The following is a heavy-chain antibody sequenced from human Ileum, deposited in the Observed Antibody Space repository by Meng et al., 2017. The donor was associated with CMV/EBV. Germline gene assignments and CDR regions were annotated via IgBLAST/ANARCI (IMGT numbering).Heavy chain of an antibody. D-gene: IGHD5-18*01. CDR3: ARAQPHTYFFDS. CDR2: FKSDGDPH. J-gene: IGHJ4*02. V-gene: IGHV1-46*01. Sequence: CNASAFTVTRYHMHLVRQAPGQRLESMAIFKSDGDPHIYSETFHDRVTMTRDTSTSTLYLELSSLRSEDTAVYYCARAQPHTYFFDSWGQGALVTVSS. CDR1: AFTVTRYH.